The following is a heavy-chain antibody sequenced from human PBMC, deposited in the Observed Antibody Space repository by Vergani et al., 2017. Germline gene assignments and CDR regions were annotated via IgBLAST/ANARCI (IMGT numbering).Heavy chain of an antibody. CDR3: AKQYFVAGNYLFDY. J-gene: IGHJ4*02. CDR2: ISGSGVSA. V-gene: IGHV3-23*04. Sequence: EVQLVESGGGLVQPGGSLTLSCAASGFTFSGSAMHWVRQTSGKGLEWVSGISGSGVSAYYTDSVKGRFTISRDNSKNMLSLQMNNLRTEDTAIYYCAKQYFVAGNYLFDYWCQGTLFTVSS. D-gene: IGHD3-9*01. CDR1: GFTFSGSA.